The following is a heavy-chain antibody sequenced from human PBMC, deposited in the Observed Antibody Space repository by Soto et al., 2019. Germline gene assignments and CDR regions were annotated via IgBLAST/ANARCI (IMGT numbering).Heavy chain of an antibody. CDR2: ISVNKGKT. V-gene: IGHV1-18*04. CDR3: VNVAREQCLVTEAQ. Sequence: QVQMVQSGVEVKKPGDSVNVSCRASGYTFTGYGISWVRQAPGQGLEWVGCISVNKGKTNYAQKIQGGVTMTTDTSTSTAYIELKRDRSEATAVYYCVNVAREQCLVTEAQWGEGTLIYVSS. J-gene: IGHJ4*02. CDR1: GYTFTGYG. D-gene: IGHD6-19*01.